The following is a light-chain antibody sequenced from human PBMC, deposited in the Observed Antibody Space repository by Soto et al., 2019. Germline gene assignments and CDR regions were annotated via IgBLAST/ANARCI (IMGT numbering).Light chain of an antibody. J-gene: IGKJ1*01. CDR2: GAS. CDR1: QSVSSN. Sequence: EIVMTQSPATLSVSPGERATLSCRASQSVSSNLAWYQQKPGQAPGLLIYGASTRATGIPARFSGSGSGTEFTLTISSLQSEDFAVYYCQQYSNWPRTFGQGTKV. CDR3: QQYSNWPRT. V-gene: IGKV3-15*01.